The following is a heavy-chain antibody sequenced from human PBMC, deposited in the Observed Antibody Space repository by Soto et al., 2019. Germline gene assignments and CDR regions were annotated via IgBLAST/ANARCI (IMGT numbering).Heavy chain of an antibody. J-gene: IGHJ4*02. Sequence: QVQLVESGGGLVKPGGSLRLSCAASGFIFSDYYMSWIRQAPGKGLEWISYISGSGTAIYYADSVKGRFTISRDNAKNSVYQQMNSLRAEDTAVYYCARGGIASRIDYWGQGTLVTVSS. CDR1: GFIFSDYY. D-gene: IGHD6-6*01. CDR2: ISGSGTAI. CDR3: ARGGIASRIDY. V-gene: IGHV3-11*01.